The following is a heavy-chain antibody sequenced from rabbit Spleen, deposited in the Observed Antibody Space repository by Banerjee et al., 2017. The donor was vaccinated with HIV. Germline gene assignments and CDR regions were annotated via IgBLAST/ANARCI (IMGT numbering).Heavy chain of an antibody. CDR2: IYTGSSGYT. V-gene: IGHV1S40*01. CDR3: ARDTGSSFSSSGMDL. CDR1: GFSFSSNYY. Sequence: QSLEESGGDLVKPGASLTLTCTASGFSFSSNYYMCWVRQAPGKGLEWIACIYTGSSGYTYSATWATGRFTCSKTSSTTVTLQMTSLTAADTATYFCARDTGSSFSSSGMDLWGPGTLVTVS. J-gene: IGHJ6*01. D-gene: IGHD8-1*01.